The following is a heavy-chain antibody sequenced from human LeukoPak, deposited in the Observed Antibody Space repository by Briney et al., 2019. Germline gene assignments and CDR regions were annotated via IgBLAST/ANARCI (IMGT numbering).Heavy chain of an antibody. CDR2: INPSGGST. J-gene: IGHJ6*03. D-gene: IGHD1-7*01. CDR3: ARDQALELAYYYYYYMDV. V-gene: IGHV1-46*01. Sequence: ASVKVSCKASGYTFTSYYMHGVRQAPGQGLEWMGVINPSGGSTSYAQKFQGRVTMTRDMSTSTVYMELSSLRSEDTAVYYCARDQALELAYYYYYYMDVWGKGTTVTVSS. CDR1: GYTFTSYY.